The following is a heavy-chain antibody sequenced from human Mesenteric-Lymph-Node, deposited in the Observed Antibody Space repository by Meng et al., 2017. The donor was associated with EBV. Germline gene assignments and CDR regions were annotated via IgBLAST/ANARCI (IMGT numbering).Heavy chain of an antibody. D-gene: IGHD6-19*01. CDR1: GGSVSSGSYF. CDR3: ARGVDLSGWCYVDCFDY. J-gene: IGHJ4*02. Sequence: GQLQESCPGLVKPSETLSLTCTVSGGSVSSGSYFWTWIRQPPGKGLEWIGYIYHSGSTNYNPSLKSRVTVSIDTSKNQFSLKLSSVTAADTAVYYCARGVDLSGWCYVDCFDYWGQGTLVTVSS. CDR2: IYHSGST. V-gene: IGHV4-61*01.